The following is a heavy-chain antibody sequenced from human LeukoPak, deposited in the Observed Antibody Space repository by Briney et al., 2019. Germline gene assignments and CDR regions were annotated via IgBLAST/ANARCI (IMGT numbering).Heavy chain of an antibody. CDR2: INHSGST. Sequence: PSETLSLTCAVYGGSFSGYYWSWIRQPPGKGLGWIGEINHSGSTNYNPSLKSRVTISVDTSKNQFSLKLSSVTAADTAVYYCARVMVVTTPAYYYYMDVWGKGTTVTVSS. CDR1: GGSFSGYY. V-gene: IGHV4-34*01. CDR3: ARVMVVTTPAYYYYMDV. J-gene: IGHJ6*03. D-gene: IGHD4/OR15-4a*01.